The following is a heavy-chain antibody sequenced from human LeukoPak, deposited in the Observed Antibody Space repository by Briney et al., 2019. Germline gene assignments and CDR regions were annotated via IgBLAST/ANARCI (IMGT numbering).Heavy chain of an antibody. Sequence: GGSLRLSCAASGFTFSSYAMSWVRQAPGKGLEWVSAISGSGGSTYYADSVKGRFTISRDNSKNTLYLQMNSLRAEDTAVYYCASQTGGSGTYGYWGQGTLVTVSS. CDR2: ISGSGGST. CDR1: GFTFSSYA. V-gene: IGHV3-23*01. CDR3: ASQTGGSGTYGY. D-gene: IGHD3-10*01. J-gene: IGHJ4*02.